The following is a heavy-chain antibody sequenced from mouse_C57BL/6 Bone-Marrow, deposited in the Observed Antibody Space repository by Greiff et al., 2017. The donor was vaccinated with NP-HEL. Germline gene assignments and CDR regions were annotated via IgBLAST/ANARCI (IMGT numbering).Heavy chain of an antibody. V-gene: IGHV1-81*01. CDR3: AIRPYPFYAMDY. D-gene: IGHD1-2*01. Sequence: QVQLQQSGAELARPGASVKLSCKASGYTFTSYGISWVTQRTGQGLEWIGEIYPRSGNTYYNEKFKGKATLTADKSSSTAYMELRSLTAEDSAVYFCAIRPYPFYAMDYWGQGTSGTVSS. J-gene: IGHJ4*01. CDR2: IYPRSGNT. CDR1: GYTFTSYG.